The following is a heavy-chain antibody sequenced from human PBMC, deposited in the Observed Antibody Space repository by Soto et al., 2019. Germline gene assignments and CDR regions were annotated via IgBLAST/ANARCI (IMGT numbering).Heavy chain of an antibody. CDR1: GGSFSGYY. V-gene: IGHV4-34*01. Sequence: QVQLQQWGAGLLKPSETLSLTCAVYGGSFSGYYWSWIRQPPGKWLEWIGEINHSGSTNYNPSLKSRVTISVDTSKNQFSLKLSSVTAADTAVYYCARVTDTVTTLVDYWGQGTLVTVSS. CDR2: INHSGST. D-gene: IGHD4-17*01. J-gene: IGHJ4*02. CDR3: ARVTDTVTTLVDY.